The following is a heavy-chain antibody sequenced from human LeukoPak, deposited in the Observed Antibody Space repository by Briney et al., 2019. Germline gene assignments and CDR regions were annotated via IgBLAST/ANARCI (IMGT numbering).Heavy chain of an antibody. J-gene: IGHJ4*02. Sequence: SVKVSCKASGGTFSSYAISWVRQAPGQGLEWMGRIIPIFGTANYAQKFQGRVTITTDESTSTAYMELSSPRSEDTAVYYCARASDYYGSGTYPYWGQGTLVTVSS. V-gene: IGHV1-69*05. D-gene: IGHD3-10*01. CDR2: IIPIFGTA. CDR3: ARASDYYGSGTYPY. CDR1: GGTFSSYA.